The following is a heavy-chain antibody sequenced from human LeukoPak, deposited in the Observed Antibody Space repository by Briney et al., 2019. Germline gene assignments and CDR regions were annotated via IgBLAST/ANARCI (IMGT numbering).Heavy chain of an antibody. D-gene: IGHD3-10*01. CDR3: ASAPRRGSIGGPDN. Sequence: PSQTLSLTCTVSGGSISSGGYYWGWIRQPPGKGLEWIGSIYYSGTTYYNPSLKSRVTISVDTSKNQFSLKLSSVTAADTAVYYCASAPRRGSIGGPDNWGQGTLVTVSS. V-gene: IGHV4-39*01. J-gene: IGHJ4*02. CDR1: GGSISSGGYY. CDR2: IYYSGTT.